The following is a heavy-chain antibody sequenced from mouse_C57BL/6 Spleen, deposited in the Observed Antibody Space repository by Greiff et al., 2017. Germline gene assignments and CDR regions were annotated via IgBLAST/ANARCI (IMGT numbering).Heavy chain of an antibody. CDR2: ISSGGDYI. Sequence: DVMLVESGEGLVKPGGSLKLSCAASGFTFSSYAMSWVRQTPEKRLEWVAYISSGGDYIYYADTVKGRFTISRDNARNTLYLQMSSLKSEDTAMDYCTREDYGSPFDYWGQGTTLTVSS. V-gene: IGHV5-9-1*02. J-gene: IGHJ2*01. D-gene: IGHD1-1*01. CDR1: GFTFSSYA. CDR3: TREDYGSPFDY.